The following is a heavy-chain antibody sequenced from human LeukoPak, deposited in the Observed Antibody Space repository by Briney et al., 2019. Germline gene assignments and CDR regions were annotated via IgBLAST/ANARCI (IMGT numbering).Heavy chain of an antibody. CDR3: ARTGGYSYGHAN. V-gene: IGHV1-69*13. Sequence: ASVKVSCKASGGTFSSYAISWVRQAPGQGLEWMGGIILIFGTANYAQKFQGRVTITADESTSTAYMELSSLRSEDTAVYYCARTGGYSYGHANWGQGTLVTVSS. CDR2: IILIFGTA. J-gene: IGHJ4*02. CDR1: GGTFSSYA. D-gene: IGHD5-18*01.